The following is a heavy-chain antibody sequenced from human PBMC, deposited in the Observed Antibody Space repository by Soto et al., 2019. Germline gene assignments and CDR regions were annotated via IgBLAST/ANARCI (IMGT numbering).Heavy chain of an antibody. V-gene: IGHV5-51*01. CDR3: ARRDGYSSSARYYYGMDV. CDR2: IYPGDSDT. Sequence: PGESLKLSCKGSGYSFTSYWIGWVRQMPGKGLEWMGIIYPGDSDTRYSPSFQGQVTISADKSISTAYLQWSSLKASDTAMYYCARRDGYSSSARYYYGMDVWGQGTTVTVSS. J-gene: IGHJ6*02. D-gene: IGHD6-13*01. CDR1: GYSFTSYW.